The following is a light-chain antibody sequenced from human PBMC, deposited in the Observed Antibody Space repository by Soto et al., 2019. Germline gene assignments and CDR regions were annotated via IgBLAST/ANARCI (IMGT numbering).Light chain of an antibody. CDR1: QSVNNNY. CDR3: HQYGTSPLT. Sequence: EIVLTQSPGTLSLTPGESATLSCRASQSVNNNYLAWYQQKPGQAPRRLVYGASSRATGIPDRFSGSGSGTDFSLTISRLEPEDFAMYYCHQYGTSPLTFGGGSKVDIK. CDR2: GAS. J-gene: IGKJ4*01. V-gene: IGKV3-20*01.